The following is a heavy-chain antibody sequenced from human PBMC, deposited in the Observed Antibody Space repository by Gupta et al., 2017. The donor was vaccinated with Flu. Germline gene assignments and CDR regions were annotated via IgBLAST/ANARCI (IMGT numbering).Heavy chain of an antibody. CDR3: ARETYDSSGYYQTYYFDY. D-gene: IGHD3-22*01. CDR1: GGSISSSHW. V-gene: IGHV4-4*02. CDR2: IYHSGST. J-gene: IGHJ4*02. Sequence: QVQLQESGPGLVKPSGTLSLTCAVSGGSISSSHWWSWVRQPPGKGLEWIGEIYHSGSTNYNPSLKSRVTISVDKSKNQFSLKLSSVTAADTAVHYCARETYDSSGYYQTYYFDYWGQGTLVTVSS.